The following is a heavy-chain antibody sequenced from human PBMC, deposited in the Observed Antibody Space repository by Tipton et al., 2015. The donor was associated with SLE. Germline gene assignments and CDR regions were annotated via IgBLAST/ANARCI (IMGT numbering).Heavy chain of an antibody. CDR2: IYSGGST. CDR1: GFTFSSYA. J-gene: IGHJ4*02. Sequence: SLRLSCAASGFTFSSYAMSWVRQAPGKGLEWVSVIYSGGSTYYADSVKGRFTISRDNSKNTLYLQMNSLRAEDTAVYYRAKVLCGGDRYSLDYWGQGTLVTVSS. CDR3: AKVLCGGDRYSLDY. D-gene: IGHD2-21*01. V-gene: IGHV3-23*03.